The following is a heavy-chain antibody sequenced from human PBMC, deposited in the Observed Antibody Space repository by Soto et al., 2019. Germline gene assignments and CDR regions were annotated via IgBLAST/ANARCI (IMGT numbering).Heavy chain of an antibody. Sequence: GESLKISCQGSGYSFAGYWITWVRQKPGKVLELIGRIDPSDSQTYYSPSFRGHVTISATKSITTVFLQWSSLRASDTAMYYWARPDYTQGVVYHRSDIGGQGTMVNVSS. CDR2: IDPSDSQT. CDR3: ARPDYTQGVVYHRSDI. J-gene: IGHJ3*02. D-gene: IGHD2-8*01. CDR1: GYSFAGYW. V-gene: IGHV5-10-1*01.